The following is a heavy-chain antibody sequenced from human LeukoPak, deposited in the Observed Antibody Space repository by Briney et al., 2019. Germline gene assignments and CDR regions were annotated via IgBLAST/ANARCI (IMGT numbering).Heavy chain of an antibody. Sequence: SLRLSCAASGFTFSSYSMNWVRQAPGKGLEWVSGISWNSGSIGYADSVKGRFTISRDNAKNSLYLQMNSLRAEDMALYYCAKGESPYYYYYMDVWGKGTTVTVSS. CDR1: GFTFSSYS. J-gene: IGHJ6*03. V-gene: IGHV3-9*03. CDR3: AKGESPYYYYYMDV. CDR2: ISWNSGSI.